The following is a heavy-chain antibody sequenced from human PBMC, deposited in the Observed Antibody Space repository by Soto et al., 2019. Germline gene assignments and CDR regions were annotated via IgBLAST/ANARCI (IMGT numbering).Heavy chain of an antibody. V-gene: IGHV1-3*01. D-gene: IGHD3-22*01. Sequence: GASVKVSCKASGYTFTNYAMHWVRQAPGQRLEWMGWINAGNGNTKYSQQFQGRVTITRDTSASTAYMELSSLRSEDTAVYYCARSSDYYYHEYWGQGTLVTVSS. CDR3: ARSSDYYYHEY. CDR2: INAGNGNT. CDR1: GYTFTNYA. J-gene: IGHJ4*02.